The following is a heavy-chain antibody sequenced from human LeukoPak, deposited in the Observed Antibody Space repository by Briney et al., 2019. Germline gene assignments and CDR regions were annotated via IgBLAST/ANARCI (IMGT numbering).Heavy chain of an antibody. CDR2: INHSGST. J-gene: IGHJ4*02. CDR1: GGSFSGYY. D-gene: IGHD3-22*01. Sequence: PSETLSLTCAVYGGSFSGYYWSWIRQPPGKGLEWIGEINHSGSTNYNPSLKSRVTISVDTSKNQFSLKLSSVTAADTAVYYCARTITMIVVVPDYWGQGTLVTVSS. CDR3: ARTITMIVVVPDY. V-gene: IGHV4-34*01.